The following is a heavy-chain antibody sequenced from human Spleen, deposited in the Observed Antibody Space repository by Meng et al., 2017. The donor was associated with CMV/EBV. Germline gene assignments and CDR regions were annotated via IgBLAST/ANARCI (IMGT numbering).Heavy chain of an antibody. CDR1: GGSFSGYY. D-gene: IGHD6-13*01. CDR3: ARGRQQLGRYFDY. CDR2: INHSGST. Sequence: QGEPRPVGAGLLEPSETLSRPCAGYGGSFSGYYWSWIRQPPGKGLEWIGEINHSGSTNYNPSLKSRVTISVDTSKNQFSLKLSSVTAADTAVYYCARGRQQLGRYFDYWGQGTLVTVSS. V-gene: IGHV4-34*01. J-gene: IGHJ4*02.